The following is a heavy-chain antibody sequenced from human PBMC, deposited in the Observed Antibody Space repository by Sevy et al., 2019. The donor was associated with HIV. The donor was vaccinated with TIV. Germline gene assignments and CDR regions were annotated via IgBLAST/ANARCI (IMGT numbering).Heavy chain of an antibody. D-gene: IGHD4-17*01. J-gene: IGHJ4*02. CDR3: ARDPSNSHNYGVFDY. CDR1: GFTFSSYA. CDR2: ISYDGSNK. Sequence: LSLTCAASGFTFSSYAMHWVRQAPGKGLEWVAVISYDGSNKYYADSVKGRFTISRDNSKNTLYLQMNSLRAEDTAVYYCARDPSNSHNYGVFDYWGQGTLVTVSS. V-gene: IGHV3-30*04.